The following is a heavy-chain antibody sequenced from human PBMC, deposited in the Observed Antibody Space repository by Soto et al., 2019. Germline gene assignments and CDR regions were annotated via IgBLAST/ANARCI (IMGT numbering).Heavy chain of an antibody. CDR3: ARAGSGSFNWFDP. Sequence: SETLSLTCTVSGGSVSIGSYYWSCMRQPPGKGLEWIGYIYYSGSTNYNPSLKSRVTISVDTSKNQFSLKLSSVTAADTAVYYCARAGSGSFNWFDPWGQGTLVTVSS. J-gene: IGHJ5*02. D-gene: IGHD3-10*01. CDR2: IYYSGST. V-gene: IGHV4-61*01. CDR1: GGSVSIGSYY.